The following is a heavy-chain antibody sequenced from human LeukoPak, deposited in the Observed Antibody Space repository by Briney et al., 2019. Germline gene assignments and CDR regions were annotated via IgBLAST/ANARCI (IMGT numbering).Heavy chain of an antibody. Sequence: SETLSLTCTVSGGSISSGDYYWSWIRQPPGKGLEWIGYIYYSGSTYYNPSLKSRVTISVDTSKNQFSLKLSSVTAADTAVYYCARDGSTDSSADYYWYFDLWGRGTLVAVSS. CDR1: GGSISSGDYY. CDR2: IYYSGST. J-gene: IGHJ2*01. CDR3: ARDGSTDSSADYYWYFDL. V-gene: IGHV4-30-4*01. D-gene: IGHD3-22*01.